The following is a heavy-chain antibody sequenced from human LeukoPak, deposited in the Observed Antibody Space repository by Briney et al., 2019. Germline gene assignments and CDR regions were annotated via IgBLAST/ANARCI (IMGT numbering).Heavy chain of an antibody. Sequence: GGTLRLSCAASGFTFSSYSMNWVCNAPAKGLGLVSSISISSSYIYNSDSVKGQITISIDKAKNSLYLQMNSLRAEDTAVYYCARDDMVTSFSHFDYWGQGTLVTVSS. CDR2: ISISSSYI. V-gene: IGHV3-21*01. CDR1: GFTFSSYS. CDR3: ARDDMVTSFSHFDY. J-gene: IGHJ4*02. D-gene: IGHD5-18*01.